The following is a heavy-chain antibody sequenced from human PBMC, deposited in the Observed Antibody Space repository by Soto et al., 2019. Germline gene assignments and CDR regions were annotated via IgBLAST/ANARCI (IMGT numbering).Heavy chain of an antibody. V-gene: IGHV4-59*11. J-gene: IGHJ5*02. CDR1: GGSITNHW. CDR2: ISYSGSA. D-gene: IGHD1-1*01. Sequence: QVQLQESGPGLVKPSETLSLTCTVSGGSITNHWWNWIRQPPGKGVEWIGNISYSGSAKYNPSLQSRVTISVDMSRNQFSLRLTSVTAADPAIYYCARDRDWNDWLDPWGQGILVNVSS. CDR3: ARDRDWNDWLDP.